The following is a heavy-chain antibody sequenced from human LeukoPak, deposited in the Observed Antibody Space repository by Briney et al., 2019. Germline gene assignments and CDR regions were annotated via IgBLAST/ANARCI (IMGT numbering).Heavy chain of an antibody. Sequence: GGSLRLSCAASGFTFSGSAMHWVRQASGKGLEWVSSISSSSSYIYYADSVKGRFTISRDNAKNSLYLQMNSLRAEDTAVYYCAGRGSSSWYGYYWGQGTLVTVSS. CDR1: GFTFSGSA. V-gene: IGHV3-21*01. J-gene: IGHJ4*02. CDR2: ISSSSSYI. CDR3: AGRGSSSWYGYY. D-gene: IGHD6-13*01.